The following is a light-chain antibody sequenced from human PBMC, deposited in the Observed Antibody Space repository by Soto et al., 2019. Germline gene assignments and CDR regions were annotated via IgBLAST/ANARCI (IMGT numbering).Light chain of an antibody. Sequence: QSALTQPRSVSGSPGQSVTIPCTGTGSDVGGYNYVSWYQQRPGKAPKLIIYDVTNRPSGVPDRVSGSKSGNTASLTISGLQAEDEAHYYCCSFAGADTFVVFGGGTKLTVL. CDR2: DVT. CDR3: CSFAGADTFVV. CDR1: GSDVGGYNY. V-gene: IGLV2-11*01. J-gene: IGLJ2*01.